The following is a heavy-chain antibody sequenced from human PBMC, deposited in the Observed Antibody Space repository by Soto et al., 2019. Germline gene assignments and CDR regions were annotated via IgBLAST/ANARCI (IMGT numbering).Heavy chain of an antibody. J-gene: IGHJ4*02. Sequence: EVQLVESGGGSVQPGGSLTLSFAASGFTFSSYWMHWFRQAPGKGLVWVSRISGDGSSASYADSVMGRFTISRDNAKNTLCLQMNSLSAEDTAVYYCARLLSGVASAHWVQGTMVTVSP. CDR3: ARLLSGVASAH. CDR2: ISGDGSSA. D-gene: IGHD3-3*01. V-gene: IGHV3-74*01. CDR1: GFTFSSYW.